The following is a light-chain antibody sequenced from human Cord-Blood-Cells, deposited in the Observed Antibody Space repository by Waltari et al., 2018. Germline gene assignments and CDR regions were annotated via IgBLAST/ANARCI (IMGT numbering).Light chain of an antibody. Sequence: DIQMTQSPSSLSASVGDRVTITCRASQSISSYLNWYQQKPGKAPKLLIYAASSLQSGVPSRFSGSGSGTDFTLTISSLQPEDFATYYCQQSYSTPPTFGQVT. V-gene: IGKV1-39*01. CDR1: QSISSY. J-gene: IGKJ1*01. CDR3: QQSYSTPPT. CDR2: AAS.